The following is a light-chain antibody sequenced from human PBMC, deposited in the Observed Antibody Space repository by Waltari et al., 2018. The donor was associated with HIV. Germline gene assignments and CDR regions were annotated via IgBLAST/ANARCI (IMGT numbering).Light chain of an antibody. Sequence: QSVLTQSPSASGTPGQRVTISCSGSRSPIAAHTVSWYQPFSGTSPKLLIHSNNQRPPGVTDRFSGTKSGTAASLAISGLQSEDEADYYCAAWDDGVNGWVFGGGTKLTVL. J-gene: IGLJ3*02. CDR3: AAWDDGVNGWV. V-gene: IGLV1-44*01. CDR2: SNN. CDR1: RSPIAAHT.